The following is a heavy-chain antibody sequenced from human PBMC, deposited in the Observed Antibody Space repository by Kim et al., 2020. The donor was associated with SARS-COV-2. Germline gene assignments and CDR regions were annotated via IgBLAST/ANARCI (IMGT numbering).Heavy chain of an antibody. V-gene: IGHV3-13*04. Sequence: GGSLRLSCAASGFTFSSYDMHWVRQATGKGLEWVSAIGTAGDTYYPGSVKGRFTISRENAKNSLYLQMNSLRAGDTAVYYCARGQTYYYGSGSLYSNWFDPLGQGTLVTVSS. CDR3: ARGQTYYYGSGSLYSNWFDP. CDR1: GFTFSSYD. J-gene: IGHJ5*02. D-gene: IGHD3-10*01. CDR2: IGTAGDT.